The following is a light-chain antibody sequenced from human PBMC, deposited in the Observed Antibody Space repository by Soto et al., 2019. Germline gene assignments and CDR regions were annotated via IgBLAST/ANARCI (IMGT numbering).Light chain of an antibody. CDR3: QHLKSYPIT. Sequence: DIQLTQSPSFLSASVGDRVTITCRASQGISSYLAWYQQKPGKAPKLLIYGASTLQRGVSSRFSGSGSGTEFTLTISSLQPEDFATYYCQHLKSYPITFGQGTRLAIK. V-gene: IGKV1-9*01. J-gene: IGKJ5*01. CDR1: QGISSY. CDR2: GAS.